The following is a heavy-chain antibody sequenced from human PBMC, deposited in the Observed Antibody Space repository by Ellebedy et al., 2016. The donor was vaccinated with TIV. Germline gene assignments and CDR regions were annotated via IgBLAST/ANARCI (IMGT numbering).Heavy chain of an antibody. CDR1: GDSIGSSY. J-gene: IGHJ5*02. Sequence: MPSESLSLTCSVSGDSIGSSYWNWIRQAPGKGLEWIGHIHYTGSTSYNPSLKSRVTISVDTATNQFFLNMTSVTAADTAVFYCARAMVRGTAWFDPWGQGTLVTVSS. CDR2: IHYTGST. V-gene: IGHV4-59*01. D-gene: IGHD3-10*01. CDR3: ARAMVRGTAWFDP.